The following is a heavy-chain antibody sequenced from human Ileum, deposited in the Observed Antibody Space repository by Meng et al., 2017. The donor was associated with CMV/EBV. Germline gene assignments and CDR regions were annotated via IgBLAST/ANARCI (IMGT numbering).Heavy chain of an antibody. J-gene: IGHJ5*02. Sequence: VPLTGSGPGLWKPSGTLSPTCSAFGDSISSYYGSWIRQPAGKGLEWIGRIYSNGNNNYNPSLESRVTMSVDTSKNHFSLKPNSVTAADTAVYYCARGTKYGSGNWFDPWGQGTLVTVSS. CDR2: IYSNGNN. CDR1: GDSISSYY. V-gene: IGHV4-4*07. D-gene: IGHD3-10*01. CDR3: ARGTKYGSGNWFDP.